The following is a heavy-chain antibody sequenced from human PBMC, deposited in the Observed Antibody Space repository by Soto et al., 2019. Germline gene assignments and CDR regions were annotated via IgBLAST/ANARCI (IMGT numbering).Heavy chain of an antibody. J-gene: IGHJ4*02. CDR1: GGTFSSYA. V-gene: IGHV1-69*01. D-gene: IGHD3-22*01. CDR2: IIPIFGTA. Sequence: QVQLVQSGAEVKKPGSSMKVSCKASGGTFSSYAISWVRQAPGQGLEWMGGIIPIFGTANYAQKFQARFTITADESTSTAYMELSSLRSEDTAVYYCASSADYYDSTWVYWGQGTLVTVSS. CDR3: ASSADYYDSTWVY.